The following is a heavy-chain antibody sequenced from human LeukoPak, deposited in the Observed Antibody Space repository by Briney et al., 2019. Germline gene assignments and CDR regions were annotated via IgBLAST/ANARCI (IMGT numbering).Heavy chain of an antibody. J-gene: IGHJ4*02. D-gene: IGHD3-10*01. Sequence: GGSLRLSCAASGVTFSSDAMSWVRQAPGKGLEWVSVISGSRDSTYYADSVKGRFTISRDNSKNTLYLQMNSLRAEDTAVYYCAKVRFGVTARYYFDYWGQGTLVTVSS. CDR2: ISGSRDST. V-gene: IGHV3-23*01. CDR3: AKVRFGVTARYYFDY. CDR1: GVTFSSDA.